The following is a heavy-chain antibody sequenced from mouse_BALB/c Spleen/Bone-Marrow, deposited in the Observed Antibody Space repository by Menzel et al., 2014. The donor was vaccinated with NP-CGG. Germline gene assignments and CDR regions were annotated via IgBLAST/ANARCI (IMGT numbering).Heavy chain of an antibody. CDR2: IYPGNGDT. Sequence: EVQLQESGTVLARPGASVKMSCKASGYSFTIYWMHWVKQRPGQGLEWIGAIYPGNGDTGYNQKFKGKAKLTAVTSASTAYMELSSLTNEDSAVYYCTRFGSTYDWYFDVWGAGTTVTVSS. J-gene: IGHJ1*01. V-gene: IGHV1-5*01. CDR1: GYSFTIYW. CDR3: TRFGSTYDWYFDV. D-gene: IGHD1-1*01.